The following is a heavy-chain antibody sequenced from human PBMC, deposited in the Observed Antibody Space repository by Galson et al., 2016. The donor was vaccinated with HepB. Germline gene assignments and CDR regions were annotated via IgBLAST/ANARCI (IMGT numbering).Heavy chain of an antibody. J-gene: IGHJ5*02. CDR3: TGGLVRHGDHVS. V-gene: IGHV3-11*01. Sequence: SLRLSCAASGFRFSDCYMSWIRQAPGKGLEWVSYINSISSHIFYADSVKGRFTVSRDNARAAVYLEMNGLRADDTAVYWCTGGLVRHGDHVSWGQGTLVTVSS. D-gene: IGHD4-17*01. CDR1: GFRFSDCY. CDR2: INSISSHI.